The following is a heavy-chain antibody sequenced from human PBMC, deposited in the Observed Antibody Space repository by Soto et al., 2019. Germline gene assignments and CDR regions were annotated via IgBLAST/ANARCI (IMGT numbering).Heavy chain of an antibody. CDR2: IWYDGSNK. CDR3: ARDLGLAVAGILDY. J-gene: IGHJ4*02. CDR1: GFTFSSYG. V-gene: IGHV3-33*01. D-gene: IGHD6-19*01. Sequence: QVQLVESGGGVVQPGRSLRLSCAASGFTFSSYGMHWVRQAPGKGLEWVAVIWYDGSNKYYVDSVKGRFTISRDNSKNTLYLQMNSLRAEDTAVYYCARDLGLAVAGILDYWGQGTLVTVSS.